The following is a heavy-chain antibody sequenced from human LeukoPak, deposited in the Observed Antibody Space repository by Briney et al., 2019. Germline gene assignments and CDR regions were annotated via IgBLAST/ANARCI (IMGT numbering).Heavy chain of an antibody. D-gene: IGHD1-26*01. V-gene: IGHV3-33*01. CDR1: GFTFSNYA. CDR2: IWYDGSNK. Sequence: GRSLRLSCAASGFTFSNYAMHWVRQAPGKGLECVALIWYDGSNKYYADSVKGRFTISRDNSKNTLYLQMNSLRAEDTAVYYCARSPGAADGFDIWGQGTMVTVSS. J-gene: IGHJ3*02. CDR3: ARSPGAADGFDI.